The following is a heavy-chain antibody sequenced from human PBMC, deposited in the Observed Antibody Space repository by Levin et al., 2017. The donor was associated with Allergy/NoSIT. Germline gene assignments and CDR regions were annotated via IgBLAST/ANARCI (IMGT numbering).Heavy chain of an antibody. CDR2: INCGGST. CDR3: ARQDGLDDGAPHWFDP. Sequence: PGGSLRLSCTVSGGSFSCDSYYWGWIRQPPGRDLEWIGSINCGGSTYYNPSLKRRLTISVDTSKNQFSLKLSSVTAADTAVYYCARQDGLDDGAPHWFDPWGQGTLVTVSS. D-gene: IGHD5-24*01. V-gene: IGHV4-39*01. CDR1: GGSFSCDSYY. J-gene: IGHJ5*02.